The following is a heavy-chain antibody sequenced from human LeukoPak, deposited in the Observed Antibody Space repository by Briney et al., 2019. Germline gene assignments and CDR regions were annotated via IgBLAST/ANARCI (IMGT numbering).Heavy chain of an antibody. V-gene: IGHV3-48*04. CDR1: GFTFSSYS. CDR2: ISSSSTI. J-gene: IGHJ4*02. Sequence: PGGSLRLSCAASGFTFSSYSMNWVRQAPGKGLEWVSYISSSSTIYYADSVKGRFTISRDNAKNSLYLQMNSLRAEDTAVYYCARGPLEHCSGGSCSFFDYWGQGTLVTVSS. D-gene: IGHD2-15*01. CDR3: ARGPLEHCSGGSCSFFDY.